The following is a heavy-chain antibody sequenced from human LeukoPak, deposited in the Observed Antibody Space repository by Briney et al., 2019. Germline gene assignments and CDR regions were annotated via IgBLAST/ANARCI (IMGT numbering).Heavy chain of an antibody. CDR1: GGSISSSSAY. CDR3: ARRIVVVTSIQRYFDL. J-gene: IGHJ2*01. D-gene: IGHD2-21*02. V-gene: IGHV4-39*01. CDR2: IYYSKNT. Sequence: SETLSLTCTVSGGSISSSSAYWGWIRQPPGKGLEWIGSIYYSKNTYYNPSLKSRVTISADTSKNQFSLTLGSVSATDTAVYYCARRIVVVTSIQRYFDLWGRGTLVTVSS.